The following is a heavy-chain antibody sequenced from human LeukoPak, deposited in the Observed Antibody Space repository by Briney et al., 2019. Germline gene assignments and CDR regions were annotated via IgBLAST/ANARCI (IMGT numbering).Heavy chain of an antibody. CDR3: ARRAAVAVS. V-gene: IGHV3-48*01. D-gene: IGHD6-19*01. J-gene: IGHJ5*02. CDR2: ISSSSSTI. CDR1: GFTVSSNY. Sequence: PGGSLRLSCAASGFTVSSNYMNWVRQAPGKGLEWVSYISSSSSTIYYADSVKGRFTISRDNAKNSLYLQMNSLRAEDTAVYYCARRAAVAVSWGQGTLVTVSS.